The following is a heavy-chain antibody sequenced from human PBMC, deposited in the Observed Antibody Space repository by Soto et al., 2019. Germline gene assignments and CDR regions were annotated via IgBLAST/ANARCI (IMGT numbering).Heavy chain of an antibody. V-gene: IGHV3-30*18. J-gene: IGHJ4*02. CDR1: KFTFSAYA. Sequence: PGGSLRLSCAASKFTFSAYAMEWVRQAPRKGLEWVALISYDGSNQYYADSVSGRFTISRDNSNDTLYLQMNSLRPEDTGIYYCAKPRQPYRGSCSTDYWGRGTLVTVSS. CDR2: ISYDGSNQ. D-gene: IGHD5-12*01. CDR3: AKPRQPYRGSCSTDY.